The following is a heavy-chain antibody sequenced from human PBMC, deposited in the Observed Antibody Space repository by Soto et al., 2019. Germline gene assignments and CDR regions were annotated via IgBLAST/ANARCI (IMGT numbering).Heavy chain of an antibody. CDR1: GFTFSSYG. D-gene: IGHD2-2*01. CDR3: ARGAEDIVVVPAAAPGYDILTGNDAFDI. Sequence: GGSLRLSCGASGFTFSSYGMHWVRQAPGKGLEWVAVIWYDGSNKYYADSVKGRFTISRDNSKNTLYLQMNSLRAEDTAVYYCARGAEDIVVVPAAAPGYDILTGNDAFDIWGQGTMVTVSS. V-gene: IGHV3-33*01. J-gene: IGHJ3*02. CDR2: IWYDGSNK.